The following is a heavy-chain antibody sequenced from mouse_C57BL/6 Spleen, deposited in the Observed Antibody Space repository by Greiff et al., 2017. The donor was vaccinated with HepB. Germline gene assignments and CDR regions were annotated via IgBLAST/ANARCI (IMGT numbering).Heavy chain of an antibody. V-gene: IGHV5-9*01. CDR3: ARQTSYGNYVY. Sequence: EVQRVESGGGLVKPGGSLKLSCAASGFTFSSYTMSWVRQTPEKRLEWVATISGGGGNTYYPDSAKGRFTISRDNAKNTLYLQMSSLRSEDTALYYCARQTSYGNYVYWGQGTTLTVSS. CDR1: GFTFSSYT. J-gene: IGHJ2*01. D-gene: IGHD2-10*01. CDR2: ISGGGGNT.